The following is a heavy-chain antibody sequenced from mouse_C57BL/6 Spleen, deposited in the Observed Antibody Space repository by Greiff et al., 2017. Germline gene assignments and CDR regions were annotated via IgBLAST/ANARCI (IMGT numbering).Heavy chain of an antibody. J-gene: IGHJ1*03. CDR2: IHPNSGST. D-gene: IGHD1-1*01. Sequence: QVQLQQPGAELVKPGASVKLSCKASGYTFTSYWMHWVKQRPGQGLEWIGMIHPNSGSTNYNEKFKSKATLTVDKSSSTAYMQLSSLTSEDSAVYYCARDTTVVAGDFDVWGTGTTVTVSS. V-gene: IGHV1-64*01. CDR3: ARDTTVVAGDFDV. CDR1: GYTFTSYW.